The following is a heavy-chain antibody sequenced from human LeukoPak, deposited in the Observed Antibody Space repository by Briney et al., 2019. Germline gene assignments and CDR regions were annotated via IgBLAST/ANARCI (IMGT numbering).Heavy chain of an antibody. Sequence: GGSLRLSCAASGFTFSSYAMHWVRQAPGKGLEWVAVISYDGSNKYYADSVKGRFTISRDNSKNTLYLQMNSLRAEDTAVYYCARVLMVRGVIIATPADYWGQGTLVTVSS. V-gene: IGHV3-30-3*01. J-gene: IGHJ4*02. CDR1: GFTFSSYA. CDR3: ARVLMVRGVIIATPADY. D-gene: IGHD3-10*01. CDR2: ISYDGSNK.